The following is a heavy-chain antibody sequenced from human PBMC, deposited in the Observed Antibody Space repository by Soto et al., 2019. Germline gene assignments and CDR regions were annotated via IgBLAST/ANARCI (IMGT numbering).Heavy chain of an antibody. CDR2: ISSSGGST. Sequence: SLRLSCTASEFTFSSYAMSWVRQAPGKGLEWVSGISSSGGSTSYADAAKGRFTISRDNSKNTLYLQMNSLRAEDTAVYYCAKAAGYSYGSYYSDYWGQGTLVTVSS. J-gene: IGHJ4*02. CDR3: AKAAGYSYGSYYSDY. CDR1: EFTFSSYA. V-gene: IGHV3-23*01. D-gene: IGHD5-18*01.